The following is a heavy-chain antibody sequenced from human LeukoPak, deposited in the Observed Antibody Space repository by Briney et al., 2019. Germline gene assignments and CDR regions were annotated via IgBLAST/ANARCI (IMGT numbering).Heavy chain of an antibody. CDR3: AREGLRMVRGIIPKEAWGWFDP. J-gene: IGHJ5*02. CDR2: IIPIFGTA. V-gene: IGHV1-69*13. Sequence: ASVKVSCKASGGTFSSYAISWVRQAPGQGLEWMGGIIPIFGTANYAQKFQGRVTITADESTSTAHMELSSLRSEDTAVYYCAREGLRMVRGIIPKEAWGWFDPWGQGTLVTVSS. D-gene: IGHD3-10*01. CDR1: GGTFSSYA.